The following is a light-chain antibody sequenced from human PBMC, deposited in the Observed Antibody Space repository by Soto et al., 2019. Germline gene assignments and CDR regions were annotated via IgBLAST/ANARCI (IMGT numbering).Light chain of an antibody. J-gene: IGKJ5*01. CDR2: LGS. V-gene: IGKV2-28*01. CDR1: QSLLHSNGNHY. Sequence: DIVMTQSPLSLPVTPGEPASISCRSSQSLLHSNGNHYLDWYLQKPGQSPQLLMDLGSNRASGVPDRFSGSGSGTDFTLKISRVEAEDVGVYYCMQGKQTPVTFGQGTRLEIK. CDR3: MQGKQTPVT.